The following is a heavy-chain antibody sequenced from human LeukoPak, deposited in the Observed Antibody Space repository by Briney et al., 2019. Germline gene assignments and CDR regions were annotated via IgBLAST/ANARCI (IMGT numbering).Heavy chain of an antibody. V-gene: IGHV4-61*01. CDR2: TYYSGST. Sequence: SETLSLTCTVSGGSVSSGSYYWSWMRQPPGKGLEWIGYTYYSGSTNYNPSLKSRVTISVDTFKNRFSLKLSSVTAADTAVYYCARARYFDPGSIVDPWGQGTLVTVSS. J-gene: IGHJ5*02. D-gene: IGHD3-9*01. CDR1: GGSVSSGSYY. CDR3: ARARYFDPGSIVDP.